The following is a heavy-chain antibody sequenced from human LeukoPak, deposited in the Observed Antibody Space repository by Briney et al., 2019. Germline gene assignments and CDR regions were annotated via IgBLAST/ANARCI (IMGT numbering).Heavy chain of an antibody. J-gene: IGHJ4*02. D-gene: IGHD1-26*01. CDR1: GFTFSSYA. CDR2: ISGSGGST. Sequence: GGSLRLSCAASGFTFSSYAMSWVRQAPGKGLEWVSTISGSGGSTYYADSVKGRFTISRDNSKNTLYLQMNSLRAEDTAVYYCAKDKSVRYSGSFTYGDYFDYWGQGTLVTVSS. V-gene: IGHV3-23*01. CDR3: AKDKSVRYSGSFTYGDYFDY.